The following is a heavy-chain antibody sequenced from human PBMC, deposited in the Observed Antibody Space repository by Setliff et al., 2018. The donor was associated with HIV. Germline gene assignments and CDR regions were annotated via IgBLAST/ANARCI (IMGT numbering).Heavy chain of an antibody. CDR3: ARAPANYHDSSGFYYGGDYYFDF. J-gene: IGHJ4*02. CDR2: IYYTGST. CDR1: GGSINGHY. V-gene: IGHV4-59*08. D-gene: IGHD3-22*01. Sequence: SETLSLTCTVSGGSINGHYWSWIRQPPGKGLEWIGYIYYTGSTNYNPSLKSRVTVSVDTSKNRFSLRVTSVTAADTAVYCCARAPANYHDSSGFYYGGDYYFDFWGQGTLVTVSS.